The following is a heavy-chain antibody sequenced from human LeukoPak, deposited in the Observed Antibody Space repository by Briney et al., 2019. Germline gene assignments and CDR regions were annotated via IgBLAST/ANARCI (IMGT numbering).Heavy chain of an antibody. CDR1: GFTFSIYA. J-gene: IGHJ4*02. CDR2: ITGSGDTT. D-gene: IGHD1-26*01. Sequence: GGSLRLSCAASGFTFSIYAMSWVRQAPGKGLEWVSAITGSGDTTYYADSVKGRFTISRDNSKNTLYLQMNSLSAEDTAVYYCAKRTPYSRSSQSFDCWGQGTLVTVSS. CDR3: AKRTPYSRSSQSFDC. V-gene: IGHV3-23*01.